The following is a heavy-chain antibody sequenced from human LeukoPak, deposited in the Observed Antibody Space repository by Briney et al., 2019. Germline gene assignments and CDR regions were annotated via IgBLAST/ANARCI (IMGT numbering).Heavy chain of an antibody. D-gene: IGHD1-7*01. J-gene: IGHJ4*02. CDR1: GVSISSIY. V-gene: IGHV4-4*07. CDR3: SRDQALSWNYDVFDL. CDR2: IYTRRAP. Sequence: KTSETLSLTCTVSGVSISSIYWSWLRQPAGEGLECIGRIYTRRAPQYNVSLESRVTISMHTSKKQFSLQVTSVTAAVAALYFFSRDQALSWNYDVFDLWGQGTLVTVSS.